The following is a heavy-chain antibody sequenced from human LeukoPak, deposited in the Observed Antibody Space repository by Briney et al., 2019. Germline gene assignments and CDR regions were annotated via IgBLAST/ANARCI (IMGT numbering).Heavy chain of an antibody. D-gene: IGHD3-16*02. CDR2: INPTGGTT. V-gene: IGHV1-46*01. Sequence: ASVKVSCKASGYTFTTYYMHWVRQAPGQGLEWMAIINPTGGTTDYAQKFHGRITVTRDTSTSTVYMELTSLTPEETAVYYCARDALSYDYSWGSYRHVGFDPWGQGTLVTVSS. CDR3: ARDALSYDYSWGSYRHVGFDP. J-gene: IGHJ5*02. CDR1: GYTFTTYY.